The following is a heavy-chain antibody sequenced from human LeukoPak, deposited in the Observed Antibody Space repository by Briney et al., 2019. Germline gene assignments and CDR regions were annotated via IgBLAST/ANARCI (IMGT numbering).Heavy chain of an antibody. V-gene: IGHV3-23*01. Sequence: PGGSLRLSCAASGFTFSSYAMSWVRQAPGKGLEWVSAISGSGGSTYYAASVKGRFTISRDNSKNTLYLKMNSLRAEDTAVYYCANHYGSGSYPSFYWGQGTLVTVSS. J-gene: IGHJ4*02. CDR1: GFTFSSYA. CDR3: ANHYGSGSYPSFY. CDR2: ISGSGGST. D-gene: IGHD3-10*01.